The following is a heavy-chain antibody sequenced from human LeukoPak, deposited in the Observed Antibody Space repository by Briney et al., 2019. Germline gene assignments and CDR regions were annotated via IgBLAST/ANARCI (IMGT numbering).Heavy chain of an antibody. Sequence: SHTLSLTCALSGDTVSNNIAVGPWIRQSPARGVEWLRRTYYRSKWYTEYAVSVKSRITINSHTSQNQFSVQLNSVTPEDAAVYYCARSTGVRYFDYWGQGTLVTVSS. V-gene: IGHV6-1*01. CDR3: ARSTGVRYFDY. J-gene: IGHJ4*02. CDR1: GDTVSNNIAV. CDR2: TYYRSKWYT. D-gene: IGHD4/OR15-4a*01.